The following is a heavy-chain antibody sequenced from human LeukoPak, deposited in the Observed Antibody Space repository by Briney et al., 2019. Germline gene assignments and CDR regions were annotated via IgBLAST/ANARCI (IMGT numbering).Heavy chain of an antibody. CDR3: ARKRNGDQGYYFDY. CDR1: GGSVSSGCYY. D-gene: IGHD2-8*01. Sequence: SETLSLTCTVSGGSVSSGCYYWSWIRQPPGKGLEWIGYFYYSGSTNYNPSLKTRVTISVDTSKNQFSLKVSSVTAADTAVYYCARKRNGDQGYYFDYWGQGTLVTVSS. V-gene: IGHV4-61*01. J-gene: IGHJ4*02. CDR2: FYYSGST.